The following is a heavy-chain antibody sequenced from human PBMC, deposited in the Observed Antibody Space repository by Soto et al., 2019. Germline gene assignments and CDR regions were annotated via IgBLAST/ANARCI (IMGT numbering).Heavy chain of an antibody. D-gene: IGHD1-26*01. CDR1: GGSISSGDYY. CDR3: ARVRGGGPFDD. CDR2: IYYSGST. Sequence: SETLSLTCTVSGGSISSGDYYWSWIRQPPGKGLEWIGNIYYSGSTYYNPSLKSRVTISVDTSKNQFSLKLSSVAAADTAVYHCARVRGGGPFDDWGQGTLVTVSS. V-gene: IGHV4-30-4*01. J-gene: IGHJ4*02.